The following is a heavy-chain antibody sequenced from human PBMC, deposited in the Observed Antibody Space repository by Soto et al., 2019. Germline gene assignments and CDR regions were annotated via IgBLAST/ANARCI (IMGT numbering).Heavy chain of an antibody. Sequence: QVQLVESGGGVVQPGRSLRLSCAASGFTFSSYGMHWVRQAPGKGLEWVAVISSDGSNKYYADSVKGRFTISRDNSKNTLYLQMNSLRAEDTAVSYCASDIAALPPNWGQGTLVAVTS. CDR1: GFTFSSYG. J-gene: IGHJ4*02. V-gene: IGHV3-30*03. CDR2: ISSDGSNK. CDR3: ASDIAALPPN. D-gene: IGHD6-6*01.